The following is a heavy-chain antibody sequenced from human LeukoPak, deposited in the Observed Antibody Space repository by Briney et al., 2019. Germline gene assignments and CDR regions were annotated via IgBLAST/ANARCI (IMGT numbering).Heavy chain of an antibody. V-gene: IGHV3-23*01. CDR3: AKAQPPSMIVVVIPRIYYFDY. D-gene: IGHD3-22*01. Sequence: PGGSLRLSCAASGFTFSSYAMSWVRQAPGKGLEWVSAISGSGGSTYYADSVKGRFTISRDNSKNTLYLQMSSLRAEDTAVYYCAKAQPPSMIVVVIPRIYYFDYWGQGTLVTVSS. J-gene: IGHJ4*02. CDR1: GFTFSSYA. CDR2: ISGSGGST.